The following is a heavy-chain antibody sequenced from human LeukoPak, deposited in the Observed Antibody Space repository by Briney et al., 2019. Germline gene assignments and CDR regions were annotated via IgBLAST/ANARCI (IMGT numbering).Heavy chain of an antibody. J-gene: IGHJ4*02. V-gene: IGHV4-4*07. Sequence: PSETLSLTCTVSGGSISSYYWSWIRQPAGKGLEWIGRIYTSGSTNYNPSLKSRVTMSVDTSKNQFSLKLSSVTAADTAVYYCARHLVASVRSGYYLDYWGQGTLVTVSS. CDR1: GGSISSYY. CDR3: ARHLVASVRSGYYLDY. CDR2: IYTSGST. D-gene: IGHD2-15*01.